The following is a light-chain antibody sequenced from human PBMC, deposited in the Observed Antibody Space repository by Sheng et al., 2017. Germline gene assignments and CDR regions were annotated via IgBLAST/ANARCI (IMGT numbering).Light chain of an antibody. V-gene: IGKV1-27*01. CDR2: AAS. J-gene: IGKJ1*01. CDR1: QGISNY. Sequence: DPVSITCRASQGISNYLAWYQQKPGKVPKLLIYAASTLQSGVPSRFSGSGSGTDFTLTISSLQPEDVATYYCQKYNSAPRTFGQGTKVEIK. CDR3: QKYNSAPRT.